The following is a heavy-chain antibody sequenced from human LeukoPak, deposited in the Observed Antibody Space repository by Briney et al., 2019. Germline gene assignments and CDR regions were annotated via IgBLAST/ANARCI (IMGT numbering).Heavy chain of an antibody. V-gene: IGHV3-30*02. J-gene: IGHJ4*02. CDR1: GFTFSTYG. CDR3: AKDGDDYYGSGSYSDY. Sequence: PGGSLRLSCAAPGFTFSTYGIHWVRQAPGKGLEWVAFIRYDGSNKYYADSVKGRFTISRDNSKNTLSLQMNSLRAEDTAVYYCAKDGDDYYGSGSYSDYWGQGTLVTVSS. D-gene: IGHD3-10*01. CDR2: IRYDGSNK.